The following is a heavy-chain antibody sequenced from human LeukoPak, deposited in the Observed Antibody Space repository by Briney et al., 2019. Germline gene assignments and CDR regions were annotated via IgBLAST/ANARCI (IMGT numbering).Heavy chain of an antibody. D-gene: IGHD6-13*01. CDR3: ARESVAAAVFQH. Sequence: KSSETLSLTCTVSGGSISSGDYYWSWIRQPPGRGLEWIGYIYYSGSTYYNPSLKSRVTISVDTSKNQFSLKLSSVTAADTAVYYCARESVAAAVFQHWGQGTLVTVSS. CDR2: IYYSGST. CDR1: GGSISSGDYY. V-gene: IGHV4-30-4*01. J-gene: IGHJ1*01.